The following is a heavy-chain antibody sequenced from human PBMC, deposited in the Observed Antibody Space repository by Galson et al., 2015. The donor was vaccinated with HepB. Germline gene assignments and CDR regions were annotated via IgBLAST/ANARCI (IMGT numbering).Heavy chain of an antibody. CDR1: GFSFSMFG. J-gene: IGHJ6*02. CDR2: VSHDGSKK. Sequence: SLRLSCAASGFSFSMFGLHWVRQAPGKGLEWVASVSHDGSKKYHADFVKGRFTISRDNSNNTLVLQMNSLRSKDTATYYCARPNKRHSSGWSDYYYYSMDVWGQETTVTVSS. D-gene: IGHD6-19*01. CDR3: ARPNKRHSSGWSDYYYYSMDV. V-gene: IGHV3-30-3*01.